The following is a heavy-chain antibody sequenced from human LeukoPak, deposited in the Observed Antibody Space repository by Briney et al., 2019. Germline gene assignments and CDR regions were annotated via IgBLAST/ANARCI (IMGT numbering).Heavy chain of an antibody. D-gene: IGHD6-13*01. CDR1: GFTFTSYW. CDR2: INSDGSSA. Sequence: GGSLRLSCAASGFTFTSYWIHWVRQAPGKGLVWVSRINSDGSSASYADSVKGQFTISRDNAKNTLYLQMNSLRAEDTAVYYCAVGAAGLDYWGQGTQVTVSS. CDR3: AVGAAGLDY. J-gene: IGHJ4*02. V-gene: IGHV3-74*01.